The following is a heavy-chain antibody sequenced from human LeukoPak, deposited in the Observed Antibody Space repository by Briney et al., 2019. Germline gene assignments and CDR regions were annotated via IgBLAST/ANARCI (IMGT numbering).Heavy chain of an antibody. J-gene: IGHJ6*03. CDR3: AKVGSTSSYYYYYYMDV. CDR2: ISGSGGST. D-gene: IGHD2-2*01. CDR1: GFTFSSYA. V-gene: IGHV3-23*01. Sequence: PGGSLRLSCAASGFTFSSYAMSWVRQAPGKGLEWVSAISGSGGSTYYADSVKGRFTISRDNSKNTLYLQMNSLRAEDTAVYYCAKVGSTSSYYYYYYMDVWGKGTTVTVSS.